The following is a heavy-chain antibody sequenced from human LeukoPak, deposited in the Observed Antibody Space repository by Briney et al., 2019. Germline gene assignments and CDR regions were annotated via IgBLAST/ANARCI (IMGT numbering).Heavy chain of an antibody. D-gene: IGHD3-10*01. V-gene: IGHV4-4*09. CDR1: GGSISSYY. CDR3: TAVYYCARLAIRSTWYFDL. CDR2: ISPSGSI. J-gene: IGHJ2*01. Sequence: SETLSLTCTVSGGSISSYYWNWIRQPPGRGLEWIGRISPSGSINYNPSLKGRVSISVDTSKNQVSLKLSSVAAADTAGAADTAVYYCARLAIRSTWYFDLWGRGTLVTVSS.